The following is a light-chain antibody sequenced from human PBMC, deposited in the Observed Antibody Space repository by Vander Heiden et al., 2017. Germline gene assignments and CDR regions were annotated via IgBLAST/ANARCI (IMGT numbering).Light chain of an antibody. CDR1: VLAQNY. Sequence: SYELTQPSTVSVSPGHTARITCPGDVLAQNYARWVQQTPGQAPVLVIYKDSERPSGIPERFSGSSSWTTVTLTISGAQVEDEADYYCYSAADKNLRVFGGGTKLTVL. J-gene: IGLJ2*01. V-gene: IGLV3-27*01. CDR3: YSAADKNLRV. CDR2: KDS.